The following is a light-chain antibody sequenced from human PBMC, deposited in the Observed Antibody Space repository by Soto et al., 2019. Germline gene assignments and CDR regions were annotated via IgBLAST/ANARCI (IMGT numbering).Light chain of an antibody. CDR3: HQYGSTPFT. CDR2: GAS. CDR1: QGVSANY. J-gene: IGKJ3*01. Sequence: EVVLTQSPGTLSLSPGDRATLSCRASQGVSANYLAWYQQKLGQAPRLLIYGASSRATGTPDRFSGNGSVTDFTLPISSLEPEDFAIYHCHQYGSTPFTFGPGTKVDIK. V-gene: IGKV3-20*01.